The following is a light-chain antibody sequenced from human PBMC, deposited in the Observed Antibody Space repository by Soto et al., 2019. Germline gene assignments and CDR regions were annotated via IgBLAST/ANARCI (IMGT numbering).Light chain of an antibody. V-gene: IGKV3-20*01. J-gene: IGKJ1*01. CDR3: QQYGNTPWT. Sequence: EIVVTQSPATLSVSPGERVTLSCRASQSVSSSLAWYQQKPGQAPRLLIYNASSRATGIPDRFSGSGSGTDFTLTISRLEPEDFAVFYCQQYGNTPWTFGQGTKVDIK. CDR1: QSVSSS. CDR2: NAS.